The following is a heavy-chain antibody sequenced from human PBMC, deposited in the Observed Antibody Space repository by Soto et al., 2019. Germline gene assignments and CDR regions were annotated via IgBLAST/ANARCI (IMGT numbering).Heavy chain of an antibody. V-gene: IGHV4-59*01. Sequence: SETLSLTCTVSGGSISSYYWSWIRQPPGKGLEWIGYIYYSGSTNYNPSLKSRVTISVDTSKDQFSLKLSSVTPADTAVYYCARGARKTHFDYWGQGTPVTVSS. CDR2: IYYSGST. CDR3: ARGARKTHFDY. J-gene: IGHJ4*02. CDR1: GGSISSYY.